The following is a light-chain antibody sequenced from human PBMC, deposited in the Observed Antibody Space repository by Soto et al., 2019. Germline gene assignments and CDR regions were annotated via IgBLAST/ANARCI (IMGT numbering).Light chain of an antibody. CDR3: QHNNNWPWT. J-gene: IGKJ1*01. V-gene: IGKV3-15*01. CDR1: QGVSSN. CDR2: GAS. Sequence: EIVMTQSPATLSVSPGERATLSCRASQGVSSNLAWYQQKPGQAPRLLIYGASTRAAGFPARFSGSGSGTEFTLAISSLQSEDFAVYYCQHNNNWPWTFGQGTKVEI.